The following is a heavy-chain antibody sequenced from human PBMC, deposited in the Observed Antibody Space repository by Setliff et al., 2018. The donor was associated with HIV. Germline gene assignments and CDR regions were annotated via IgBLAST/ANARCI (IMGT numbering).Heavy chain of an antibody. CDR1: GFTLSTYS. J-gene: IGHJ6*03. CDR2: ITTDSSYI. D-gene: IGHD1-7*01. V-gene: IGHV3-21*04. CDR3: AKNTPSIINYPYYYYMDV. Sequence: GSLRLSCVASGFTLSTYSMNWVRQAPGKGLEWVSSITTDSSYIFDADSVKGRFTISRDNSKSTLYLQMNSLRDGDTALYYCAKNTPSIINYPYYYYMDVWGKGTTVTSP.